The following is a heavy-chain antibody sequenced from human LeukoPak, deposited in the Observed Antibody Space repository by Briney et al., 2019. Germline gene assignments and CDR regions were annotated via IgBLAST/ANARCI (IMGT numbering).Heavy chain of an antibody. V-gene: IGHV3-11*03. Sequence: GGSLRLSCAASGFTFSDYYMSWIRQAPGKGLEWVSYISSSNSYTNYADSVKGRFYADSVKGRFTISRDNAKNSLYLQMNSLRAEDTAVYYCARHSRGRWYVFDYWGQGTLVTVSS. CDR1: GFTFSDYY. J-gene: IGHJ4*02. D-gene: IGHD6-13*01. CDR2: ISSSNSYT. CDR3: ARHSRGRWYVFDY.